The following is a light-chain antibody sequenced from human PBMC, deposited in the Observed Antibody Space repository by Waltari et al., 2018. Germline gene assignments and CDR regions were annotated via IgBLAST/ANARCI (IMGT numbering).Light chain of an antibody. V-gene: IGLV1-40*01. CDR1: SSHIGAGYD. CDR2: GNS. CDR3: QSYDSSLSGGV. Sequence: QPVLTQQPSVSGAPGQRVTISCTGSSSHIGAGYDVDRYQQLPGTAPKLLIYGNSNRPSGVPDRFSGSKSGTSASLAITGLQAEDEADYYGQSYDSSLSGGVFGGGTKLTIL. J-gene: IGLJ2*01.